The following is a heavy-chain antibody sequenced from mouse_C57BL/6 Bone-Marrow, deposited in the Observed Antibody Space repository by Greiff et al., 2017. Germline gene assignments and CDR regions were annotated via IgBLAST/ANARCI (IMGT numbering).Heavy chain of an antibody. V-gene: IGHV3-6*01. CDR1: GYSITSGYY. CDR3: AKLGRVYYFDY. D-gene: IGHD4-1*01. J-gene: IGHJ2*01. CDR2: ISYDGSN. Sequence: EVQLQQSGPGLVKPSQSLSLTCSVTGYSITSGYYWNWIRQFPGNKLEWMGYISYDGSNNYNPSLKNRISITRDTSKNQFFLKLNSLTTEDTATYDCAKLGRVYYFDYWGQGTTLTVSS.